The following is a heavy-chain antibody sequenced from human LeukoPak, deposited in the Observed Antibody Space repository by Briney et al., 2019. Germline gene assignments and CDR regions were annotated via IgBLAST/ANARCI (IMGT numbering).Heavy chain of an antibody. CDR3: TKGSASSRPYFFDY. CDR2: ITGSVGDT. D-gene: IGHD2-15*01. Sequence: PGESLRLSCGASGFTFSNYAMTWVRQAPGKGLEWVSSITGSVGDTYHADYVKGRFTITRDNSKNTLYLQMNSLRAEDTALYYCTKGSASSRPYFFDYWGQGTLVTVSS. CDR1: GFTFSNYA. V-gene: IGHV3-23*01. J-gene: IGHJ4*02.